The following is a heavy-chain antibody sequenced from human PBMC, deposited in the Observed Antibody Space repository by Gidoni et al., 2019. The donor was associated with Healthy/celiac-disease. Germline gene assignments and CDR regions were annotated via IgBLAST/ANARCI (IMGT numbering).Heavy chain of an antibody. D-gene: IGHD3-10*01. CDR1: GFTFSSYS. J-gene: IGHJ5*02. Sequence: EVQLVESGGGLVKPGGSLRLSCAASGFTFSSYSMNWVRQAPGKGLEWVSSISSSSSYINYADSVKGRFTISRDNAKNSLYLQMNSLRAEDTAVYYCARFPLYGSGSADNWFDPWGQGTLVTVSS. CDR2: ISSSSSYI. CDR3: ARFPLYGSGSADNWFDP. V-gene: IGHV3-21*01.